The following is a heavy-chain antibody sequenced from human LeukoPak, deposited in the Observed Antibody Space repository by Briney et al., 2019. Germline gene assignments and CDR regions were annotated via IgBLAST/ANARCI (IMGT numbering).Heavy chain of an antibody. V-gene: IGHV3-7*01. J-gene: IGHJ4*02. Sequence: PGGSLRLSCGASGFIFSTHWMSWVRQAPGKGLEWVANINQDGRETYYVDSVKGRFTISRANAKNSLYLQMNSMRAEDTAVYYCARDGVDAGIYFDYWGQGALVTVSS. CDR1: GFIFSTHW. CDR2: INQDGRET. D-gene: IGHD6-13*01. CDR3: ARDGVDAGIYFDY.